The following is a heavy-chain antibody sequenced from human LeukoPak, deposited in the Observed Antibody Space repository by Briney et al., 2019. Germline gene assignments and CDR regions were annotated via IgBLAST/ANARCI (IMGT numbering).Heavy chain of an antibody. Sequence: PSETLSLTCAVYGGSFIPYYWSWIRQPPGKGLEWIGEINHSGSTNYNPSLKSRVTISVDTSKNQFSLKLSSVTAADTAMYYCARGGFYCGGDCYVDYWGQGTLVTVSS. CDR3: ARGGFYCGGDCYVDY. CDR1: GGSFIPYY. J-gene: IGHJ4*02. V-gene: IGHV4-34*01. D-gene: IGHD2-21*02. CDR2: INHSGST.